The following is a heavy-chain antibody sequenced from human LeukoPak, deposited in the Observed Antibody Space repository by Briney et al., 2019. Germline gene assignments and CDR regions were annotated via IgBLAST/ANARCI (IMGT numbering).Heavy chain of an antibody. V-gene: IGHV4-31*03. D-gene: IGHD5-18*01. J-gene: IGHJ3*02. CDR3: ARDRGYSYGCDAFDI. CDR1: GGSISRGGYY. CDR2: IYYSGSI. Sequence: SETLSLTCTVSGGSISRGGYYWSWIRQHPGKGLEHIGYIYYSGSIYYNPSLKSRVTISLDPSKNQFSLKLSSVTAADTAVYYCARDRGYSYGCDAFDIWGQGTMVTVSS.